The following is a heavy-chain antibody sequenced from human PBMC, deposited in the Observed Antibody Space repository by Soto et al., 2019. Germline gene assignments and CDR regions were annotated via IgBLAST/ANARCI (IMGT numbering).Heavy chain of an antibody. CDR1: GFTFSNYG. CDR3: AKARVRIVGANSFDY. V-gene: IGHV3-30*18. D-gene: IGHD1-26*01. Sequence: QVQLVQSGGGVVQPGGSLRLSCVGSGFTFSNYGMHWVRQPPGKGREWVALISDDGDKRYYADSVRGRLIISRDNSKDTLYLQMNSLGPDDTAVYFCAKARVRIVGANSFDYWGQGTPVTVSS. J-gene: IGHJ4*02. CDR2: ISDDGDKR.